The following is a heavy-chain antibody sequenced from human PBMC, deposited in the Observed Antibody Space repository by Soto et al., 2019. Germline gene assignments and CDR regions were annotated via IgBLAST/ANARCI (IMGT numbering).Heavy chain of an antibody. V-gene: IGHV3-7*03. CDR3: NIVVVVAATRPKGTDYGMDV. CDR2: IKQDGSEK. CDR1: GFTFSSYW. D-gene: IGHD2-15*01. Sequence: EVQLVESGGGLVQPGGSLRLSCAASGFTFSSYWMSWVRQAPGEGLEWVANIKQDGSEKYYVDSVKGRFTISRDNAKNSLYLQMNSLRAEDTAVYYCNIVVVVAATRPKGTDYGMDVWGQGTTVTVSS. J-gene: IGHJ6*02.